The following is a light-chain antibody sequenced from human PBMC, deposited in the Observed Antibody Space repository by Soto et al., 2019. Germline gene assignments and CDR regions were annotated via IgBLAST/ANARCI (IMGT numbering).Light chain of an antibody. V-gene: IGKV3-11*01. CDR3: QQRSNWSWT. J-gene: IGKJ1*01. CDR1: QSVSSY. Sequence: EIVLTQSPATLSLSPGERATLSCRASQSVSSYLAWYQQKPGQAPRLLIYDASNRATGIPARFSGSGSGTDFTLTISSLEPEDFAVYYCQQRSNWSWTFGQGTKGEIK. CDR2: DAS.